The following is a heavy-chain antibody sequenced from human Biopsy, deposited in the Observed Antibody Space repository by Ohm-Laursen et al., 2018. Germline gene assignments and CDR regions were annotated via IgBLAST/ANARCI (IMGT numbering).Heavy chain of an antibody. D-gene: IGHD3-10*01. CDR2: IIPMFGIT. V-gene: IGHV1-69*10. Sequence: SVKVSRKASGGTFSSYDISWLRQAPGQGLEWMGGIIPMFGITEFAQKFQGRVTINVDKSTSTVYMELSSLRSDDTAVYYCASGDIGGIGLDVWGLGTTVTVSS. CDR3: ASGDIGGIGLDV. CDR1: GGTFSSYD. J-gene: IGHJ6*02.